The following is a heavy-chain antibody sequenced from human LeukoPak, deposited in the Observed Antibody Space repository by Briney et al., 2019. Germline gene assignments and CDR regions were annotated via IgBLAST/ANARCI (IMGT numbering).Heavy chain of an antibody. D-gene: IGHD3-22*01. CDR3: AKRGFYYQLDY. CDR1: GGPISSSRYY. J-gene: IGHJ4*02. V-gene: IGHV3-7*03. CDR2: IKQDETEK. Sequence: ETLSLTCTVSGGPISSSRYYWGWVRQAPGKGLEWVANIKQDETEKFYLGSVKGRFTISRDNAKNSLYLQMNSLRAEDTAVYYCAKRGFYYQLDYWGQGTPVTVSS.